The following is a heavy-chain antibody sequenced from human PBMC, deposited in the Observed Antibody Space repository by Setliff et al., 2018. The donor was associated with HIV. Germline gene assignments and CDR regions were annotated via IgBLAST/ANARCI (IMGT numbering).Heavy chain of an antibody. V-gene: IGHV4-59*12. CDR1: GCSISSYF. CDR2: IYYTGST. D-gene: IGHD2-8*01. Sequence: TLSLTCTVSGCSISSYFWSWVRQTPGKGLEWIGYIYYTGSTSYNPSFRSRVTISVATSKNQFSLKVNSVTAADTAMYFCARESPDGLDYWGQGTLVTVSS. J-gene: IGHJ4*02. CDR3: ARESPDGLDY.